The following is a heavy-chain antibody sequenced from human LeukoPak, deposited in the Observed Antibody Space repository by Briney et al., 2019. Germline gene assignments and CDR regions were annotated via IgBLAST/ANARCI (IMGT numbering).Heavy chain of an antibody. J-gene: IGHJ4*02. Sequence: SETLSLTCAVYGGSFSGYYWSWIRQPPGKGLEWIGEINHSGSTNYNPSLKSRVTISVDTSKNQFSLKLSSVTAADTAVYYCARGSTGYSSGWYRDKVPYYFDYWGQGTLVTVSS. CDR1: GGSFSGYY. D-gene: IGHD6-19*01. V-gene: IGHV4-34*01. CDR2: INHSGST. CDR3: ARGSTGYSSGWYRDKVPYYFDY.